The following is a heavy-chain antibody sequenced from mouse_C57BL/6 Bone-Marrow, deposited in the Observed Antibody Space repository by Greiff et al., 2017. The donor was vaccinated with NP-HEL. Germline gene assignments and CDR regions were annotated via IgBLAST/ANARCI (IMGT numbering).Heavy chain of an antibody. V-gene: IGHV5-17*01. J-gene: IGHJ3*01. D-gene: IGHD3-2*02. CDR1: GFTFSDYG. Sequence: EVKLMESGGGLVKPGGSLKLSCAASGFTFSDYGMHWVRQAPEKGLEWVAYISSGSSTIYYADTVKGRFPLSSANAKNTLFLQMTRQRSDDTAMYNCARRSKQHRLWFAYGGQGTLVTVSA. CDR2: ISSGSSTI. CDR3: ARRSKQHRLWFAY.